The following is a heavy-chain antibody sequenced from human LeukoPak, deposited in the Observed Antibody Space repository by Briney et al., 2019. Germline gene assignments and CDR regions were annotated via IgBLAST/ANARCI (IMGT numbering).Heavy chain of an antibody. V-gene: IGHV3-48*03. CDR3: AKTENLADMIVVVTQYYFDY. CDR1: GFTFSNYE. D-gene: IGHD3-22*01. Sequence: PGGSLRLSCAASGFTFSNYEMNWVRQAPGKGLEWVSYISRGGNTKYYSDSVKGRFTVSRDNSKNTLYLQMNSLRAEDTAVYYCAKTENLADMIVVVTQYYFDYWGQGTLVTVSS. CDR2: ISRGGNTK. J-gene: IGHJ4*02.